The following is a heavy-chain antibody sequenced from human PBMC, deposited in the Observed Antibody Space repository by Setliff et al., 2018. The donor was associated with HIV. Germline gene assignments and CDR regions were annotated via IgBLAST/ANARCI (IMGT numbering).Heavy chain of an antibody. Sequence: GGSLRLSCAASGFMFSSYAMSWVRQAPGKGLEWVSTISGSGGSTYYADSVKGRFTISRDNSKNTLYLQMNSLRAEDTAVYYCSRHYDISGYYWFDYWGQGTLVTVS. J-gene: IGHJ4*02. CDR1: GFMFSSYA. CDR2: ISGSGGST. V-gene: IGHV3-23*01. CDR3: SRHYDISGYYWFDY. D-gene: IGHD3-22*01.